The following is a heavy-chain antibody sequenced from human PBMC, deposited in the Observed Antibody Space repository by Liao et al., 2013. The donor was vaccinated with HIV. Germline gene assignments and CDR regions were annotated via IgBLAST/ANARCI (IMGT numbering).Heavy chain of an antibody. V-gene: IGHV4-39*07. J-gene: IGHJ5*02. Sequence: QVQLQESGPGLVKPSETLSLTCTVSGGSISSTGYYWGWIRQPPGKGLEWIGSIYTSGSTNYNPSLKSRVTISVDTSKNQFSLKLSSVTAADTAVYYCARDRGYCSGGSCYSWFDPGAREPWSPSP. CDR2: IYTSGST. CDR1: GGSISSTGYY. D-gene: IGHD2-15*01. CDR3: ARDRGYCSGGSCYSWFDP.